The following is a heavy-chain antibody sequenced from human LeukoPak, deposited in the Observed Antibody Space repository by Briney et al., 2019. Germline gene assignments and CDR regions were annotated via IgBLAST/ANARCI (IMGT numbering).Heavy chain of an antibody. CDR1: GFTFSSYS. CDR3: ARGGHSGYDAFDI. J-gene: IGHJ3*02. CDR2: ISSSSSTI. V-gene: IGHV3-48*04. D-gene: IGHD5-12*01. Sequence: GGSLRLSCAASGFTFSSYSMNWVRQAPGKGLEWVSYISSSSSTIYYADSVKGRFTISRDNAKNSLYLQLNSLRAEDTAVYYCARGGHSGYDAFDIWGQGTMVTVSS.